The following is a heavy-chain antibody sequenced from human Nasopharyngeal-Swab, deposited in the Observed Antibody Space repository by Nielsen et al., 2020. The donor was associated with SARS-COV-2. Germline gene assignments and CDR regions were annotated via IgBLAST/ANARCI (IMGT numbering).Heavy chain of an antibody. CDR3: SRAGYSGSYGGFGY. V-gene: IGHV3-74*01. Sequence: GESLKISCAASGFTFSSYWMHWIRQAPGKGLVWVARINSDGGSTSYADSVKGRFTISRDNAKNTVSLQMNSLRDEDAAVYHCSRAGYSGSYGGFGYWGLGTLVTVSS. CDR1: GFTFSSYW. D-gene: IGHD1-26*01. J-gene: IGHJ4*02. CDR2: INSDGGST.